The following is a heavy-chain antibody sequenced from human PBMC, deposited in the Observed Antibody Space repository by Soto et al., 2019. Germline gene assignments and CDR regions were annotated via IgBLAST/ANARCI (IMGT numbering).Heavy chain of an antibody. CDR2: INAGNGNT. CDR3: ARDLGISITMVRGANSYYMDV. CDR1: GYTFTSYA. J-gene: IGHJ6*03. Sequence: ASVKVSCKASGYTFTSYAMHWVRQAPGQRLEWMGWINAGNGNTKYSQKFQGRVTITRDTSASTAYMELSSLRSEGTAVYYCARDLGISITMVRGANSYYMDVWGKGTTVTVPS. D-gene: IGHD3-10*01. V-gene: IGHV1-3*01.